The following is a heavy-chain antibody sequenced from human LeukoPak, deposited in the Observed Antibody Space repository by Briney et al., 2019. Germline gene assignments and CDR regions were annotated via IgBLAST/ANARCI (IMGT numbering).Heavy chain of an antibody. Sequence: SETLSLTYAVSRGSFSDIYWRGVRQPPGKGLAWIGEINHSGSTNYNPSLMSRVTMSVDTPTNQFSQKLSSVTAADTALYYCARQIPGVAVVGYYYYYYMDVWGKGTTVTVSS. J-gene: IGHJ6*03. CDR3: ARQIPGVAVVGYYYYYYMDV. D-gene: IGHD6-19*01. CDR2: INHSGST. CDR1: RGSFSDIY. V-gene: IGHV4-34*01.